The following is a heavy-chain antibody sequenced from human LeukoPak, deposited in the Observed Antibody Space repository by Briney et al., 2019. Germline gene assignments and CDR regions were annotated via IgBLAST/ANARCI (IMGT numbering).Heavy chain of an antibody. CDR2: ITAYKGNT. CDR1: HYNFINYG. V-gene: IGHV1-18*01. D-gene: IGHD3-16*01. Sequence: ASVKVSCKASHYNFINYGISWVRQAPGQGLEWIGWITAYKGNTNYAQKVQGRVTMTTDTSTNTIHMGLRSLTSDDTAVYFCARDDSCSGDKCVSLGGFDVWGQGTTVIVSS. CDR3: ARDDSCSGDKCVSLGGFDV. J-gene: IGHJ3*01.